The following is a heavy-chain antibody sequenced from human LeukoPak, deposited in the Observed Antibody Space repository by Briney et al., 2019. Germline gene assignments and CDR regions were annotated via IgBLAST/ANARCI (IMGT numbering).Heavy chain of an antibody. D-gene: IGHD6-19*01. V-gene: IGHV1-46*01. CDR1: GHTFSNYY. CDR3: ARDSVHSSGWYDY. Sequence: AASVKVSCKASGHTFSNYYMHWVRQAPGQGLEWMGIINPSGGSTSYAQKFQGRVTMTRDMSTSTVYMELSSLRSEDTAVYYCARDSVHSSGWYDYWGQGTLVTVSS. J-gene: IGHJ4*02. CDR2: INPSGGST.